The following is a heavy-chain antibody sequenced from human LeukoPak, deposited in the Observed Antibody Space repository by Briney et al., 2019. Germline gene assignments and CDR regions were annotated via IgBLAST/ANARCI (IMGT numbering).Heavy chain of an antibody. CDR3: ARAALGPYSSRQFDP. J-gene: IGHJ5*02. CDR1: GGSISSGGYY. CDR2: IYYSGST. D-gene: IGHD6-13*01. V-gene: IGHV4-31*03. Sequence: SETLSLTCTVSGGSISSGGYYWSWIRQHPGKGLEWIGYIYYSGSTYYNPSLKSRVTISVDTSKNQFSLKLSSVTAADTAVYYCARAALGPYSSRQFDPWGQGTLVTVSS.